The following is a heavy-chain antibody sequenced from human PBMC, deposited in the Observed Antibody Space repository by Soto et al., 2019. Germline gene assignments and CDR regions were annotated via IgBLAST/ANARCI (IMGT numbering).Heavy chain of an antibody. D-gene: IGHD1-26*01. CDR2: IYYSGST. Sequence: NPSETLSLACTVSVGSISSSSYYWGWIRQPPGKGLEWIGSIYYSGSTYYNPSLKSRVTISVDTSKNQFSLKLSSVTAADTAVYYCARHAGPRRGGSYFDPWGQGTLVTVSS. CDR1: VGSISSSSYY. J-gene: IGHJ5*02. V-gene: IGHV4-39*01. CDR3: ARHAGPRRGGSYFDP.